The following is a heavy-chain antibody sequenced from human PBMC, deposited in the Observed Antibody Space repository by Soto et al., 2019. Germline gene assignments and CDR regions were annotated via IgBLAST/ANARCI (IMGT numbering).Heavy chain of an antibody. CDR1: GGSISSYY. CDR3: ARQGIYDFWSGYSGPPPSWFDP. Sequence: PSETLSLTCTVSGGSISSYYWSWIRQPPGKGLEWIGYIYYSGSTNYNPSLKSRVTISVDTSKNQFSLKLSSVTAADTAVYYCARQGIYDFWSGYSGPPPSWFDPWGQGTLVTVSS. CDR2: IYYSGST. J-gene: IGHJ5*02. D-gene: IGHD3-3*01. V-gene: IGHV4-59*08.